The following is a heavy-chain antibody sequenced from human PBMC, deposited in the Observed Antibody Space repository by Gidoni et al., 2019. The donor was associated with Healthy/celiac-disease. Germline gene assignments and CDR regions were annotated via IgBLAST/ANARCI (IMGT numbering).Heavy chain of an antibody. Sequence: GHVTISADKSISTAYLQWSSLKASDTAMYYCARGIVGATGAFDIWGQGTMVTVSS. V-gene: IGHV5-10-1*01. J-gene: IGHJ3*02. D-gene: IGHD1-26*01. CDR3: ARGIVGATGAFDI.